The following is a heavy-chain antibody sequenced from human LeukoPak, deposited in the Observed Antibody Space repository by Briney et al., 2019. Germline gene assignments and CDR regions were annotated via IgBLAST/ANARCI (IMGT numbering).Heavy chain of an antibody. CDR2: ISGSDGST. Sequence: TGGSLRLSCAASEFTFSSYAMSWVRQAPGKGLEWVSAISGSDGSTYYADSVKGRFTISRDNSKNTLYLLMNSLRAEDTVVYYCAKRPHPGDFIPLYYFDYWGQGTLVTVSS. D-gene: IGHD1-1*01. V-gene: IGHV3-23*01. J-gene: IGHJ4*02. CDR3: AKRPHPGDFIPLYYFDY. CDR1: EFTFSSYA.